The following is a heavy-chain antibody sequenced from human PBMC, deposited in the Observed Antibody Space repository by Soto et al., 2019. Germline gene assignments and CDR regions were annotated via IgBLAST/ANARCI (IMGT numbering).Heavy chain of an antibody. CDR2: INAGNGNT. J-gene: IGHJ6*03. V-gene: IGHV1-3*01. CDR3: ARTFWVRAYYYMDV. Sequence: QVQLVQSGAEVKKPGASVKVSCKASGYTFTSYAMHWVRQAPGQRLEWMGWINAGNGNTKYSQKFQGRVTITRDTSAGTAYMELSSLRSEATAVYSCARTFWVRAYYYMDVWGKGTTVTVSS. D-gene: IGHD3-10*01. CDR1: GYTFTSYA.